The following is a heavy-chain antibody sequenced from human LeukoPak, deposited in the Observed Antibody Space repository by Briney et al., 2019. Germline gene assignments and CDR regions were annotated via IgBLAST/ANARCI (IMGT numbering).Heavy chain of an antibody. CDR1: GDSVSSNSAA. D-gene: IGHD3-16*01. CDR2: TYYRSKWYS. V-gene: IGHV6-1*01. Sequence: SQTLSLTCAISGDSVSSNSAAWNWIRQSPSRGLEWLGRTYYRSKWYSDYAVSVQSRITINPDTFKNQFYLQLNSVTPEDTAVYFCARGDRGGYYFDYWGQGTLVTVSS. CDR3: ARGDRGGYYFDY. J-gene: IGHJ4*02.